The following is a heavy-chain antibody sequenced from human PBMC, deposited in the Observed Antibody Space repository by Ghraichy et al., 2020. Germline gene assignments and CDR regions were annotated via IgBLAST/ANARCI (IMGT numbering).Heavy chain of an antibody. D-gene: IGHD3-10*01. Sequence: TLSLTCTVSGGSISSSSYYWGWIRQPPGKGLEWIGSIYYSGSTYYNPSLKSRVTISVDTSKNQFSLKLSSVTAADTAVYYCARLSMVRGVHDYYFDYWGQGTLVTVSS. CDR1: GGSISSSSYY. CDR3: ARLSMVRGVHDYYFDY. V-gene: IGHV4-39*01. CDR2: IYYSGST. J-gene: IGHJ4*02.